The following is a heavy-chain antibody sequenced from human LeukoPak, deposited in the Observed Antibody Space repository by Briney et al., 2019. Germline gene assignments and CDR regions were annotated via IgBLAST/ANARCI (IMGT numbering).Heavy chain of an antibody. D-gene: IGHD3-22*01. J-gene: IGHJ4*02. CDR1: GGSFSGYY. CDR2: INHSGST. V-gene: IGHV4-34*01. Sequence: SETLSLTCAVYGGSFSGYYWSWIRQPPGKGLEWIGEINHSGSTNYNPSLKSRVTISVDTSKNQFSLKLSSVTAADTAVYYCARGHTHDSSGYYRDYWGQGTLATVSS. CDR3: ARGHTHDSSGYYRDY.